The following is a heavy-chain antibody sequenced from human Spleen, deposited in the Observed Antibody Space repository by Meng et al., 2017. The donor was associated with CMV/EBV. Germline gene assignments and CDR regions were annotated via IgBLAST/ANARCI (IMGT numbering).Heavy chain of an antibody. CDR2: ITSNGGST. CDR1: GFTFSSYT. Sequence: SCAASGFTFSSYTMHWVRQAPGKGLQCVSAITSNGGSTYYADSVKGRFTISRDNSKNTLYLQMGSLRAEDMAVYYCTRGNGGSPYEYWGQGTLVTVSS. CDR3: TRGNGGSPYEY. V-gene: IGHV3-64*02. J-gene: IGHJ4*02. D-gene: IGHD2-15*01.